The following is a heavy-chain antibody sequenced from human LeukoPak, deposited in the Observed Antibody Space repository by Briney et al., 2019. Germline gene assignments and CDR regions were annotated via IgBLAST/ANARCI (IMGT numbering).Heavy chain of an antibody. CDR1: GGSISSGGYY. Sequence: SQTLSLTCTVSGGSISSGGYYWSWIRQHPGKGLEWIGYIYYSGSTYYNPSLKSRVTISVGTSKNQFSLKLSSVTAADTAVYYCARVITPTYYFDYWGQGTLVTVSS. CDR3: ARVITPTYYFDY. CDR2: IYYSGST. J-gene: IGHJ4*02. D-gene: IGHD3-16*02. V-gene: IGHV4-31*03.